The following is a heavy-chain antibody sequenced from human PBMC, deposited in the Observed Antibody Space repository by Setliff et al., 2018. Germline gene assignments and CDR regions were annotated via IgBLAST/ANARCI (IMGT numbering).Heavy chain of an antibody. Sequence: SETLSLTCTVSGGPISSSNYYWGWIRQPPGKGLEWIGNIYYGGSAYYNPSLKSRVTISVDTSKNQFSLKLSSVTAADTAMYYCARILGYCSGGSCYVPYWGQGTLVTV. CDR3: ARILGYCSGGSCYVPY. CDR1: GGPISSSNYY. CDR2: IYYGGSA. D-gene: IGHD2-15*01. V-gene: IGHV4-39*07. J-gene: IGHJ4*02.